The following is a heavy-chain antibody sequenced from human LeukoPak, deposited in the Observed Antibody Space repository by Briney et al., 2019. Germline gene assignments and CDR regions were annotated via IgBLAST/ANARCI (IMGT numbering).Heavy chain of an antibody. Sequence: SETLSLTCAVYGGSLSGYYWSWIRQPPGKGLEWIGEINHSGSTNYNPSLKSRVTISVDTSKNQFSLKLSSVTAADTAVYYCARGLRDYVFDYWGQGTLVTVSS. CDR3: ARGLRDYVFDY. J-gene: IGHJ4*02. V-gene: IGHV4-34*01. D-gene: IGHD4-17*01. CDR1: GGSLSGYY. CDR2: INHSGST.